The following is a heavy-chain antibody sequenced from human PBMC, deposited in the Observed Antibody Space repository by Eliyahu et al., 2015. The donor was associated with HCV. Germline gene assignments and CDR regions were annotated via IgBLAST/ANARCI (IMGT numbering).Heavy chain of an antibody. J-gene: IGHJ4*02. CDR2: VYISGNT. CDR3: ARGSGGYPFDY. CDR1: GGSIGGGNYY. D-gene: IGHD3-10*01. V-gene: IGHV4-61*02. Sequence: QVQLQESGPGLVKPSQTLSLTCTVSGGSIGGGNYYWSWIRQPAGKGLEWIGRVYISGNTNFNPSLKSRVTISVDTSKNQFSLKLSSVTAADTAVYYCARGSGGYPFDYWGQGTLVTVSS.